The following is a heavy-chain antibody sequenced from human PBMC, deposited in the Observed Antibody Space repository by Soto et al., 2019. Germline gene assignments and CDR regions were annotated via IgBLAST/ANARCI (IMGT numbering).Heavy chain of an antibody. V-gene: IGHV3-33*01. CDR2: IWSDGSNK. J-gene: IGHJ4*01. CDR3: ARYYYDSSGYYPL. CDR1: GFTFSSYG. D-gene: IGHD3-22*01. Sequence: ESGGGVVQPGRSLRRYCAACGFTFSSYGMHWVRQAPGKGLEWVAVIWSDGSNKYYADSVKGLFTISRDNSKNTLYLQMNSLRAEDTAVYYCARYYYDSSGYYPLWGHGTLVTVSS.